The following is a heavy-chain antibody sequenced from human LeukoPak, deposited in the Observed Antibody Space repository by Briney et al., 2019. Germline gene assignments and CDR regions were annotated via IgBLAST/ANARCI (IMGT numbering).Heavy chain of an antibody. D-gene: IGHD3-10*01. V-gene: IGHV3-30*04. Sequence: PGGSLRHSCAASGFTFSSYAMHWVRQAPGKGLEWVAVISYDGSNKYYADSVKGRFTISRDNSKNMLYLQMNSLRAEDTAVYNCARGRGSYSLDYWGQGTLVTVSS. J-gene: IGHJ4*02. CDR2: ISYDGSNK. CDR1: GFTFSSYA. CDR3: ARGRGSYSLDY.